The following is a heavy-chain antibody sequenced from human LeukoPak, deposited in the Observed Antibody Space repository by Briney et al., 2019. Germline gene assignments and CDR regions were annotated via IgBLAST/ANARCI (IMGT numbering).Heavy chain of an antibody. CDR1: GFTFSSYG. Sequence: PGGSLRLSCAASGFTFSSYGMHWVRQAPGKGLVWVSRINSDWSSTSYADSVKGRFTISRDNAKNTLYLQMNSLRAEDTAVYYCAKTSHLQLWFIFDYWGQGTLVTVSS. J-gene: IGHJ4*02. D-gene: IGHD5-18*01. CDR2: INSDWSST. CDR3: AKTSHLQLWFIFDY. V-gene: IGHV3-74*01.